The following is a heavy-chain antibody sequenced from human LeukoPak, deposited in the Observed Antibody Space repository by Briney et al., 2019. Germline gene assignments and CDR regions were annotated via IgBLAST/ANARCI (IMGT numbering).Heavy chain of an antibody. CDR1: GFTFSSYW. D-gene: IGHD5-12*01. CDR2: IKQDGSEK. J-gene: IGHJ6*02. CDR3: ARAPSGGSGYEPLYYYGMDV. Sequence: GGSLRLSCAASGFTFSSYWMSWVRQAPGKGLEWVANIKQDGSEKYYVDSAKGRFTISRDNAKNSLYLQMNSLRAEDTAVYYCARAPSGGSGYEPLYYYGMDVWGQGTTVTVSS. V-gene: IGHV3-7*01.